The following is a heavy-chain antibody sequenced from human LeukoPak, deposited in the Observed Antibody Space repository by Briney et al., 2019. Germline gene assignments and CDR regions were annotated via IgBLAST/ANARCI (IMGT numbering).Heavy chain of an antibody. Sequence: SETLSLNCTVSGGSISSSSYYWGWIRQPPGKGLEWIGSIYYSGSTYYNPSLKSRVTISVDTSKNQFSLKLSSVAAADTAVYYCARVPRALAAQRPYYFDYWGQGTLVTVSS. D-gene: IGHD6-6*01. V-gene: IGHV4-39*07. J-gene: IGHJ4*02. CDR1: GGSISSSSYY. CDR2: IYYSGST. CDR3: ARVPRALAAQRPYYFDY.